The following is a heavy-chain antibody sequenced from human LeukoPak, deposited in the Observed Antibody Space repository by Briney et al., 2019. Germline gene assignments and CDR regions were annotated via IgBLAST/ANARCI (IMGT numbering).Heavy chain of an antibody. D-gene: IGHD6-25*01. Sequence: GASVKVSCKASGYTFTDHHINWVRQATGQGLEWMGWINPNSGDRGYAQKFQGRVTITRDTSITTAYMDLSSLRSEDTAVYFCARTTSFTASGYDYWGQGTLVTVSS. CDR2: INPNSGDR. CDR3: ARTTSFTASGYDY. J-gene: IGHJ4*02. V-gene: IGHV1-8*03. CDR1: GYTFTDHH.